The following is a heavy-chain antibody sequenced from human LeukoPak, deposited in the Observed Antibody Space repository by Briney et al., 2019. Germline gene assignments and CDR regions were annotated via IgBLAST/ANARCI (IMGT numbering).Heavy chain of an antibody. J-gene: IGHJ3*02. V-gene: IGHV3-74*01. CDR3: AKQTMGTASAFDI. CDR1: GFTFSSYR. CDR2: FKNDGSST. Sequence: PGGSLRLSCGASGFTFSSYRIHWVRQAPGKGLVWVSGFKNDGSSTSYADSVKGRFTISRDNAKNTLYLQMSSLRVEDTAVYYCAKQTMGTASAFDIWGQGTVVAVSS. D-gene: IGHD1-7*01.